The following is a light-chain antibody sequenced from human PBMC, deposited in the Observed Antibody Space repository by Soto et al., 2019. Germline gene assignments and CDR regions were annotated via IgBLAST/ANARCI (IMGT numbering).Light chain of an antibody. CDR1: QSVSSN. CDR3: QQYGSSPLIT. J-gene: IGKJ5*01. V-gene: IGKV3-15*01. CDR2: GAS. Sequence: IVMTQSPATLSVSPGERATLSCMASQSVSSNLAWYQQKPGQAPRLLLYGASTRATGIPARFSGSGSGTDFTLTISRLEPEDFAVYYCQQYGSSPLITFGQGTRLEIK.